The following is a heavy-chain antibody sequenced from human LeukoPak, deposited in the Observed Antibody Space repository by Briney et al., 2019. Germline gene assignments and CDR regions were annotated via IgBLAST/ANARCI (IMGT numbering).Heavy chain of an antibody. CDR3: ASENFVDYGDAFDI. CDR1: GFTFSSYE. D-gene: IGHD4-17*01. CDR2: ISGSGRNI. Sequence: PGGSLRLSCAASGFTFSSYEMNWVRQAPGKGLEWVSYISGSGRNIYYADSVKGRFTISRDNAKNSLYLQMSSLRAEDTAVYFCASENFVDYGDAFDIWGQGTMVTVSS. J-gene: IGHJ3*02. V-gene: IGHV3-48*03.